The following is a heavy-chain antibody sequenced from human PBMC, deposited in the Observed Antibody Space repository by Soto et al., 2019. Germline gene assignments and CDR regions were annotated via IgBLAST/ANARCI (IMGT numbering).Heavy chain of an antibody. D-gene: IGHD6-19*01. J-gene: IGHJ4*02. CDR1: GFTLTTYS. V-gene: IGHV3-48*02. CDR3: ARGAVTGTSLFDY. CDR2: INKNGFTI. Sequence: VGSLRLSCAVSGFTLTTYSMNWVRQAPGKGLEWISFINKNGFTIYYADSVKGRFTISRDYAKNSLYLQMDSLRHEDTAVYYCARGAVTGTSLFDYWGLGTLVTVSS.